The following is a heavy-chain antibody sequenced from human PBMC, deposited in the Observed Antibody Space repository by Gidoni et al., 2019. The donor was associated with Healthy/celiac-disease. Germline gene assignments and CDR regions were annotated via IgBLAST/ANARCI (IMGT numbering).Heavy chain of an antibody. CDR2: ISSSSSYI. V-gene: IGHV3-21*01. J-gene: IGHJ3*02. Sequence: EVQLVESGGGLVKPGGSLSLSCPASGFTFSSYSMNWVRQAPGKGLEWVSSISSSSSYIYYADSVKGRFTISRDNAKNSLYLQMNSLRAEDTAVYYCARDRKGLSAFDIWGQGTMVTVSS. CDR1: GFTFSSYS. CDR3: ARDRKGLSAFDI. D-gene: IGHD3-16*01.